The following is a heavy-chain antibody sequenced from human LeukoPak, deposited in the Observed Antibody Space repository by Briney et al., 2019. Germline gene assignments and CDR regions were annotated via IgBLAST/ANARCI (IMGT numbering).Heavy chain of an antibody. D-gene: IGHD3-16*01. CDR3: ARDSRGRGFLFDY. CDR2: ISSSGSTI. Sequence: GGSLRLSCAASGFTFSSYEMNWVRQAPGKGLEWVSYISSSGSTIYYADSVKGRFTISRDNAKNSLYLQMNSLRAEDTAIYYCARDSRGRGFLFDYWGQGTLVTVSS. J-gene: IGHJ4*02. CDR1: GFTFSSYE. V-gene: IGHV3-48*03.